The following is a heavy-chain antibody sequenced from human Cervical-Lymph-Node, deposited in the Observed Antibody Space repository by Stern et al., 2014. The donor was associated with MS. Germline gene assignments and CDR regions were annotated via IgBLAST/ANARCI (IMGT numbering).Heavy chain of an antibody. J-gene: IGHJ5*02. CDR2: INTANGDT. D-gene: IGHD6-13*01. V-gene: IGHV1-3*04. CDR3: GRGQQSFDP. CDR1: GYTFTSYA. Sequence: QVQLVQSGAEVKKPGASVKVSCKASGYTFTSYALHWGRQAPGQRLEWMGRINTANGDTYYSEKFQGRVTFTRVTSANTAYMELFSLTSEDTTVYYCGRGQQSFDPWGQGTLVTVSA.